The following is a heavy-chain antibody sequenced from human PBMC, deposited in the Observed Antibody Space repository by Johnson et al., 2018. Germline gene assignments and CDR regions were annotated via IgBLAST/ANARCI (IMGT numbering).Heavy chain of an antibody. J-gene: IGHJ1*01. D-gene: IGHD4-17*01. Sequence: EVQLVETGGALVQPGGSLRLSCATSGFTFSSYDMHWVRQVTGKGLEWVSGIGIAGGTHYQDSVKGRFTISRENAKNSLHLQMNSLRAGDTAVYYCARGLYGDYGDVEYFQHWGQGTLVTVSS. CDR2: IGIAGGT. V-gene: IGHV3-13*01. CDR1: GFTFSSYD. CDR3: ARGLYGDYGDVEYFQH.